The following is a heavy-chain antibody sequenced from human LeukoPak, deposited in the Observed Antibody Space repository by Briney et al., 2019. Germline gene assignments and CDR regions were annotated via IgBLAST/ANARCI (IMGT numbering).Heavy chain of an antibody. CDR1: GFTFSSYA. CDR2: ISGSGGST. Sequence: GGSLRLSCAASGFTFSSYAMSWVRQAPGKGLEWVSAISGSGGSTYYADSVKGRFTISRDKSKNTLYLQMNSLRAEDTAVYYCARDGGSAWFLDYWGQGTLVTVSS. D-gene: IGHD6-19*01. V-gene: IGHV3-23*01. CDR3: ARDGGSAWFLDY. J-gene: IGHJ4*02.